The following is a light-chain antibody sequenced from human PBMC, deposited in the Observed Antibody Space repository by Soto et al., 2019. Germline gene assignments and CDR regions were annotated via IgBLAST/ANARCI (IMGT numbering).Light chain of an antibody. CDR3: SQYANSRT. CDR1: QSVSSNY. V-gene: IGKV3-20*01. Sequence: EIVLTQSPGTLSLSPGERATLFCRASQSVSSNYLSWYQQKPGQAPRLFIHDVSSSATGIPDRFSGSGSGTDFTLTISRLETEDFAVYCCSQYANSRTFGRGTKVDIK. CDR2: DVS. J-gene: IGKJ1*01.